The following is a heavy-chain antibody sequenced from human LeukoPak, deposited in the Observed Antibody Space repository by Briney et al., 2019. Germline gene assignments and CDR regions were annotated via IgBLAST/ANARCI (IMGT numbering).Heavy chain of an antibody. D-gene: IGHD3-22*01. CDR3: AKDYTYYYDSSAIDY. V-gene: IGHV3-30*02. CDR1: GFTFSSYG. J-gene: IGHJ4*02. CDR2: IRYDGSNK. Sequence: GGSLRLSCAASGFTFSSYGMHWVRQAPGKGLEWVAFIRYDGSNKYYADSVKGRFTISRDNSKNTLYLQMNSLRAEDTAVYYCAKDYTYYYDSSAIDYWGQGTLVTVSS.